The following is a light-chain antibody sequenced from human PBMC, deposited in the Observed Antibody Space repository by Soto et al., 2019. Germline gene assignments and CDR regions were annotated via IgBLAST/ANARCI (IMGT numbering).Light chain of an antibody. J-gene: IGLJ1*01. CDR3: SAYTVSRTYV. V-gene: IGLV2-14*03. CDR2: NVY. Sequence: QSALAQPASVSGSPGQSITISCTGTSSDVGAYNFVSWHQRHPGKAPKLMIYNVYDRPSGISYRFSGSKSGNTASLTISGLQGEDEADYYCSAYTVSRTYVFGTGTKATVL. CDR1: SSDVGAYNF.